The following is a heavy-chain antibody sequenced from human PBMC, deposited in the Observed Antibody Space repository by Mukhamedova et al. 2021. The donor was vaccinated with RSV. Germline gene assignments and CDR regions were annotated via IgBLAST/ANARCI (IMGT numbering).Heavy chain of an antibody. V-gene: IGHV4-39*07. CDR2: IYYSGST. Sequence: GWIGSIYYSGSTYYNLSLKSRVTISIDTSKNQFSLKLSSVTAADTAVYYCARDKAAAGPTPGGYWGQGTLVTVSS. J-gene: IGHJ4*02. D-gene: IGHD6-13*01. CDR3: ARDKAAAGPTPGGY.